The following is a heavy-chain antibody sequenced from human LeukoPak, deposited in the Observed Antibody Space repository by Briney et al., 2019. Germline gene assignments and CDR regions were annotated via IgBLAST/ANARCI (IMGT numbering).Heavy chain of an antibody. CDR3: ARDPVVRGNPFDY. D-gene: IGHD3-10*01. J-gene: IGHJ4*02. CDR2: INPNSGGA. CDR1: GYTFTGYY. V-gene: IGHV1-2*02. Sequence: ASVKVSCKASGYTFTGYYMHWVRQAPGQGLEWMGWINPNSGGANYAQKFQGRVTMTRDTSISTAYMELSRLRSDDTAVYYCARDPVVRGNPFDYWGQGTLVTVSS.